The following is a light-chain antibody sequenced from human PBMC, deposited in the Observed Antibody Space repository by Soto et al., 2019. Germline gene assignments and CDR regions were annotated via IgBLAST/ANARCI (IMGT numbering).Light chain of an antibody. V-gene: IGKV3-15*01. CDR1: QSVSSN. J-gene: IGKJ1*01. Sequence: MVMAHPPAGRAVCRGEMATLSGGASQSVSSNLVWYQQKPGQAPRLLIYGASTRAAGIPDRFSGSGSGTEFTLTISGLQSDDFAVYYCQQFNNWPPWTFGQGTKVDIK. CDR3: QQFNNWPPWT. CDR2: GAS.